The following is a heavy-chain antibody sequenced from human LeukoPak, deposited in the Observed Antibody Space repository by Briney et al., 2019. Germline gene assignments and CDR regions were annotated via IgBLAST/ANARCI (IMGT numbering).Heavy chain of an antibody. V-gene: IGHV1-2*02. J-gene: IGHJ3*02. CDR3: ARVPPYRDAFDI. CDR2: FDPEDGET. CDR1: GGTFSSYA. D-gene: IGHD1-26*01. Sequence: ASVKVSCKASGGTFSSYATSWVRQAPGKGLEWMGGFDPEDGETIYAQKFQGRVTMTRDTSISTAYMELSRLRSDDTAVYYCARVPPYRDAFDIWGQGTMVTVSS.